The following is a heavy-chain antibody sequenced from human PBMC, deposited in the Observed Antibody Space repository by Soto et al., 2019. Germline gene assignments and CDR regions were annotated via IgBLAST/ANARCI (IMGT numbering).Heavy chain of an antibody. V-gene: IGHV3-23*01. CDR3: AKSGGYYYGSGSSLVDFDY. Sequence: EVQLLESGGGLVQSGGSLRLSCAASGFTFSSYAMSWVRQAPGKGLEWVSAISGSGGSTYYADSVKGRFTISRDNSKNTLYLQMNSLRAEDTAVYYCAKSGGYYYGSGSSLVDFDYWGQGTLVTVSS. CDR1: GFTFSSYA. J-gene: IGHJ4*02. D-gene: IGHD3-10*01. CDR2: ISGSGGST.